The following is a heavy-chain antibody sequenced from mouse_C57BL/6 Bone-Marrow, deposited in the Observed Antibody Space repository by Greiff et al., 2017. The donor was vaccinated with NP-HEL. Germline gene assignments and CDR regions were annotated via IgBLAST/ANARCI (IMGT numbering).Heavy chain of an antibody. CDR1: GYAFTNYL. CDR3: ARRGYYGSSSLFDY. D-gene: IGHD1-1*01. J-gene: IGHJ2*01. CDR2: INPGSGGT. V-gene: IGHV1-54*01. Sequence: VQLKESGAELVRPGTSVKVSCKASGYAFTNYLIEWVKQRPGQGLEWIGVINPGSGGTNYNEKFKGKATLTADKSSSTAYMQLSSLTSEDSAVYFCARRGYYGSSSLFDYWGQGTTLTVSS.